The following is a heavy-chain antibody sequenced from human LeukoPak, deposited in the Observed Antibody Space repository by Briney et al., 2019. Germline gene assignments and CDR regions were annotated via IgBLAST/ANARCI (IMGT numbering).Heavy chain of an antibody. J-gene: IGHJ3*02. D-gene: IGHD3-10*01. CDR1: GFTFSSYA. V-gene: IGHV3-23*01. Sequence: GGSLRLSCAASGFTFSSYAMSWVRQAPGKGLEWVSAISGSGGSTYYADSVKGRFTISRDNSKNTLYLQMNSLRGEDTAVYYCAKRSLLWFGELFEGDAFDIWGQGTMVTVSS. CDR3: AKRSLLWFGELFEGDAFDI. CDR2: ISGSGGST.